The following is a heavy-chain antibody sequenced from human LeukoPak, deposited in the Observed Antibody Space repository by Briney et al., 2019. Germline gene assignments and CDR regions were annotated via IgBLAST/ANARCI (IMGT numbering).Heavy chain of an antibody. CDR2: IYHSGST. CDR1: GGSISSGGYS. V-gene: IGHV4-30-2*01. D-gene: IGHD4-17*01. J-gene: IGHJ4*02. Sequence: SQTLSLTCAVSGGSISSGGYSWSWIRQPPGKGLEWIGYIYHSGSTYYNPSLESRVTISVDRSKNQFSLKLSSVTAADTAVYYCARDGHGDYLAADYWGQGTLVTVSS. CDR3: ARDGHGDYLAADY.